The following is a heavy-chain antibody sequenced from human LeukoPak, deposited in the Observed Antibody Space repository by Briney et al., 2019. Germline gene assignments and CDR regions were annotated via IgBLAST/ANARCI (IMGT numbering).Heavy chain of an antibody. J-gene: IGHJ3*02. D-gene: IGHD3-22*01. CDR3: ARGLFLSGYLDAFDI. V-gene: IGHV3-53*01. CDR1: GFTVSNKY. CDR2: IYSDGRT. Sequence: GGSLRLSCAASGFTVSNKYMTWVRQAPGKGLEWVSLIYSDGRTYYADSVKGRCTISRDGSKNTLYLQMNSLRVEDTAVYYCARGLFLSGYLDAFDIWGQGTVVAVSS.